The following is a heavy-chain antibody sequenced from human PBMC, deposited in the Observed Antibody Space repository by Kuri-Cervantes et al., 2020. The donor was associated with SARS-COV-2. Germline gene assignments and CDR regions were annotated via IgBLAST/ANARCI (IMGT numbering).Heavy chain of an antibody. J-gene: IGHJ6*02. CDR2: IYSGGST. CDR1: GFAFSGCW. D-gene: IGHD6-13*01. V-gene: IGHV3-53*01. Sequence: GESLKISCAASGFAFSGCWMSWVRQAPGKGLEWVSVIYSGGSTYYADSVKGRFTISRDNSKNTLYLQMNSLRAEDTAVYYCARALYSSSWYVLYYYGMDVWGQGTTVTVSS. CDR3: ARALYSSSWYVLYYYGMDV.